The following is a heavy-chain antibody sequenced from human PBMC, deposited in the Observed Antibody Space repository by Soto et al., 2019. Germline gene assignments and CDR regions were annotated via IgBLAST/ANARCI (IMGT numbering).Heavy chain of an antibody. Sequence: QVQLVQSGAEVKKPGASVKVSCKASGYTFTSYDINWVRQATGQGLEWMGWMNPNSGNTGYAQKFQGRVSMTRNISMSTGYMELSRLRSEDTDVYYCARGDDYGSGSYRVYYYYYMDVWGKGTTVTVSS. V-gene: IGHV1-8*01. D-gene: IGHD3-10*01. CDR2: MNPNSGNT. CDR3: ARGDDYGSGSYRVYYYYYMDV. CDR1: GYTFTSYD. J-gene: IGHJ6*03.